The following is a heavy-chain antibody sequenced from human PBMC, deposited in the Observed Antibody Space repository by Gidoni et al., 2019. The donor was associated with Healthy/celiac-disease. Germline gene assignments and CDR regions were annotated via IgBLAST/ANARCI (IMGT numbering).Heavy chain of an antibody. D-gene: IGHD2-21*02. CDR1: GFTFSSYA. CDR3: ARATATYDY. CDR2: ISYDGSNK. V-gene: IGHV3-30-3*01. J-gene: IGHJ4*02. Sequence: QVQLVESGGGVVQPGRSLRLACAAPGFTFSSYAMHWVRQAPGKGLEWVAVISYDGSNKYYADSVKGRFTISRDNSKNTLYLQMNSLRAEDTAVYYCARATATYDYWGQGTLVTVSS.